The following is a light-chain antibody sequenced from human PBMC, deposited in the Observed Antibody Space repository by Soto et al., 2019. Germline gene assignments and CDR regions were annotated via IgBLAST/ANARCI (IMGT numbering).Light chain of an antibody. CDR1: QSITSY. CDR2: AAS. J-gene: IGKJ3*01. Sequence: SPSSLSASVGDRVTITCRASQSITSYLNWYQQKPGKAPKLLIYAASTLQSGVPSRFSGSGSGTDFTLTISCLQSEDFATYYCQQYYSYPRTFGPGTKVDIK. V-gene: IGKV1-39*01. CDR3: QQYYSYPRT.